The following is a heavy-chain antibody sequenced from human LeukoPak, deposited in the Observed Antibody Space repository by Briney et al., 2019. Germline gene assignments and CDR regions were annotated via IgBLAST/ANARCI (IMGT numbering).Heavy chain of an antibody. CDR3: ASRYYGSGRNYYYGMDV. Sequence: RASVKVSCKGSGSTFSSYAISWVRQAPGQGLEWMGRIIPILGIANYAQKFQGRVTITADKSTSTAYMELSSLRSEDTAVYYCASRYYGSGRNYYYGMDVWGQGTTVTVSS. CDR2: IIPILGIA. D-gene: IGHD3-10*01. J-gene: IGHJ6*02. V-gene: IGHV1-69*04. CDR1: GSTFSSYA.